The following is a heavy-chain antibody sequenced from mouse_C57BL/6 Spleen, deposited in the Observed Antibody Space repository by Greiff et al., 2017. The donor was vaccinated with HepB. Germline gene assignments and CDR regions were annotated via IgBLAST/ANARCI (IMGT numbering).Heavy chain of an antibody. CDR1: GYTFTDYN. V-gene: IGHV1-18*01. D-gene: IGHD1-1*01. Sequence: VQLQQSGPELVKPGASVKIPCKASGYTFTDYNMDWVKQSHGKSLEWIGDINPNNGGTIYNQKFKGKATLTVDKSSSTAYMELRSLTSEGTAVYYCARSQRIYYYGSAMDYWGQGTSVTVSS. J-gene: IGHJ4*01. CDR3: ARSQRIYYYGSAMDY. CDR2: INPNNGGT.